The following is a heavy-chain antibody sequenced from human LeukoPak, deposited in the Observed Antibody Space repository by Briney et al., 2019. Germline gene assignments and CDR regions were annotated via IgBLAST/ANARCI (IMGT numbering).Heavy chain of an antibody. CDR3: ARDHLDYYDSSGYLY. D-gene: IGHD3-22*01. J-gene: IGHJ4*02. V-gene: IGHV1-18*01. CDR1: GYTFTSYG. CDR2: ISAYNGNT. Sequence: ASVKVSCKASGYTFTSYGISWVRQAPGQGLEWMGWISAYNGNTNYAQKLQGRVTMTTDTSTSTAYMELRSLRSDDTAVYYCARDHLDYYDSSGYLYRGQGTLVTVSS.